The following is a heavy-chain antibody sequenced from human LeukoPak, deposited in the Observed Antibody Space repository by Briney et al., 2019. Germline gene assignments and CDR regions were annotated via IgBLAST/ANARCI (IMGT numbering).Heavy chain of an antibody. CDR2: IYHSGST. J-gene: IGHJ4*02. V-gene: IGHV4-38-2*02. CDR3: ASSTPIYGSGSPH. D-gene: IGHD3-10*01. CDR1: GYSISSGYY. Sequence: SETLSLTCTVSGYSISSGYYWGWIRQPPGKGLERIGSIYHSGSTYYNPSLKSRVTISVDTSKNQFSLKLSSVTAADTAVYYCASSTPIYGSGSPHWGQGTLVTVSS.